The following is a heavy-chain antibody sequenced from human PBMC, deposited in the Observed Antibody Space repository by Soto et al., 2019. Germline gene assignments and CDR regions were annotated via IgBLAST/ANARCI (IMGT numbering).Heavy chain of an antibody. Sequence: ASVKVSCKASGYTFTSYGISWVRQAPGQGLEWMGWISAYNGNTKYAQKLQGRVTMTTDTSASTAYMELSSLRSDDTAVYYCAREQDPTYYDFWSGSYNWFDPWGQGTLVTVSS. CDR3: AREQDPTYYDFWSGSYNWFDP. V-gene: IGHV1-18*01. CDR2: ISAYNGNT. J-gene: IGHJ5*02. CDR1: GYTFTSYG. D-gene: IGHD3-3*01.